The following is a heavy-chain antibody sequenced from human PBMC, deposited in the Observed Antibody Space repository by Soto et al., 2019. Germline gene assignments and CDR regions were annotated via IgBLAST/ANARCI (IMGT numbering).Heavy chain of an antibody. CDR2: IHDSGNT. D-gene: IGHD4-17*01. J-gene: IGHJ5*02. CDR3: ARARGGDYGDYASLFDR. V-gene: IGHV4-30-4*01. Sequence: VQLQESGPGLVTPSQTLSLTCTVFGGSVSIGDYLWSWIRQRPGKGLEWIGYIHDSGNTYYNPALKSRVTISLDTYKNQFSLKVTSMTAADTAVYLCARARGGDYGDYASLFDRWGQGNLVTVSS. CDR1: GGSVSIGDYL.